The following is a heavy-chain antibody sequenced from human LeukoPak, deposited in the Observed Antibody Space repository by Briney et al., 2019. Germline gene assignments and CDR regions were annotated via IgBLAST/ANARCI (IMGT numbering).Heavy chain of an antibody. V-gene: IGHV6-1*01. CDR3: ARRLTQYDCFDP. CDR1: GDSVSSNSVT. J-gene: IGHJ5*02. CDR2: TYYRSTWYN. D-gene: IGHD2-2*01. Sequence: SQTLSLTCAISGDSVSSNSVTWNWISQSPSGGLEWLGRTYYRSTWYNDYAVSVRGRITVNPDTSKNQFSLHPNSVTPEDTAVYYCARRLTQYDCFDPWGQGILVTVSS.